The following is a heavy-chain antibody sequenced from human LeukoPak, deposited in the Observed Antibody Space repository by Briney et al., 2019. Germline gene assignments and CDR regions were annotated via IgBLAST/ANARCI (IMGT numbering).Heavy chain of an antibody. V-gene: IGHV3-23*01. CDR3: AKDWRGTMVTRPPDAFDI. D-gene: IGHD4-17*01. CDR1: GFTFSSYA. Sequence: GVCLRLSCAASGFTFSSYAMSWVRQAPGKGLEWVAAISGRGGSTYYADSVKGRFTISRDNSKNTLYLQMNSLRAEDTAVYYCAKDWRGTMVTRPPDAFDIWGQGTMVTVSS. J-gene: IGHJ3*02. CDR2: ISGRGGST.